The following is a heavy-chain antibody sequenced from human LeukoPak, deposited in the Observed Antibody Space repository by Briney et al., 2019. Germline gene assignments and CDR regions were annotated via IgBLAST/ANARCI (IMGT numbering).Heavy chain of an antibody. Sequence: GRSLRLSCAPSGFTVSSNYMSWVRQDPGKGLEWVSTIYSGGSTYYAASVKGRFTVSRDNSRNTLYLQMNTLRAEDTAVYYCARGRSGYDSRYFDPWGQGTLVTVSS. CDR3: ARGRSGYDSRYFDP. CDR1: GFTVSSNY. D-gene: IGHD5-12*01. V-gene: IGHV3-53*01. CDR2: IYSGGST. J-gene: IGHJ5*02.